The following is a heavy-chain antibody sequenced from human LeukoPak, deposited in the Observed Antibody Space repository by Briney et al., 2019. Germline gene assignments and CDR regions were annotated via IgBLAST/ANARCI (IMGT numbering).Heavy chain of an antibody. V-gene: IGHV1-2*02. Sequence: GASVKVSCKASGYIFISNYLQWVRQAPGLGPEWMGWMHPGNGNTRYAEKFQGRVTMTRDTSINTAYMDLSSLRSDDTAVYYCAREGSYCVGGDCYSFDFWGQGTLITVSS. CDR1: GYIFISNY. CDR3: AREGSYCVGGDCYSFDF. D-gene: IGHD2-21*02. J-gene: IGHJ4*02. CDR2: MHPGNGNT.